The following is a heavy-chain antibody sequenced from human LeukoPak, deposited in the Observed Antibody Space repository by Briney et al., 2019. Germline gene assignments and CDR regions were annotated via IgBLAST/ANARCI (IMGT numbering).Heavy chain of an antibody. V-gene: IGHV3-33*01. CDR1: GFTFSSYG. CDR3: ARGKREVLNTRVFDY. Sequence: GGSLRLSCAASGFTFSSYGMHWVRQAPGKGLEWVAVIWYDGSNKYYADSVKGRFTISRDNSKNTLYLQVNSLRAEDTAVYYCARGKREVLNTRVFDYWGQGTLVTVSS. CDR2: IWYDGSNK. D-gene: IGHD1-26*01. J-gene: IGHJ4*02.